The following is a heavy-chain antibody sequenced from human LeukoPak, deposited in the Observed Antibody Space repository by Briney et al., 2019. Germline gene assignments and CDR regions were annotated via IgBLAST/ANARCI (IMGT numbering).Heavy chain of an antibody. CDR1: GFTLTWHV. Sequence: GGSLRLSCAASGFTLTWHVMHWVRQAPGKALEYVSFIHHNGEMTSYAESVRGRFTVSRDNSKNTLFLELSSLRTDDTAVYYCVRDMSGKYSFDYWGQGTLVIVST. J-gene: IGHJ4*02. CDR2: IHHNGEMT. CDR3: VRDMSGKYSFDY. D-gene: IGHD1-26*01. V-gene: IGHV3-64D*06.